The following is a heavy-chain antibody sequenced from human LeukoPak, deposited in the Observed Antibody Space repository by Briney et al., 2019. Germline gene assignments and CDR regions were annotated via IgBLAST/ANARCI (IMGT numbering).Heavy chain of an antibody. V-gene: IGHV3-33*01. CDR2: IWYDGSNK. Sequence: GGSLRLSCAASGFTFSSYGMHWVRQAPGKGLEWVAVIWYDGSNKYYADSVKGRFTISRDNSKNTLYLQMNSLRAEDTAVYYCAREGSRNIVATICYFDYWGQGTLVTVSS. CDR1: GFTFSSYG. J-gene: IGHJ4*02. D-gene: IGHD5-12*01. CDR3: AREGSRNIVATICYFDY.